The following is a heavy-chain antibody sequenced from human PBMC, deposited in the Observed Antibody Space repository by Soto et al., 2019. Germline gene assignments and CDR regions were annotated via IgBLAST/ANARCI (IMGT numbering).Heavy chain of an antibody. V-gene: IGHV3-33*01. CDR3: AREFLVPSDLDGMDV. J-gene: IGHJ6*02. D-gene: IGHD3-10*01. Sequence: PGGSLRLSCAASGFTFSSYAMHWVRQAPGKGLEWVAVIWYDGSNKYYADSVKGRFTISRDNSKNTLYLQMNSLRAEDTAVYYCAREFLVPSDLDGMDVWGQGTTVTVSS. CDR2: IWYDGSNK. CDR1: GFTFSSYA.